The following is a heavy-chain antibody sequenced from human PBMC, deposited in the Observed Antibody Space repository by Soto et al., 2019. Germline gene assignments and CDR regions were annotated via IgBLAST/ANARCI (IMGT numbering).Heavy chain of an antibody. CDR1: GYTFTGYY. Sequence: GASVKVSCKASGYTFTGYYMHWVRQAPGQGLEWMGWINPNSGGTNYAQKFQGWVTMTRDTSISTAYMELSRLRSGDTAVYYCARAGGFWDLLSPLASYYFDYCGQGTLVTGSS. D-gene: IGHD3-10*01. V-gene: IGHV1-2*04. CDR2: INPNSGGT. CDR3: ARAGGFWDLLSPLASYYFDY. J-gene: IGHJ4*02.